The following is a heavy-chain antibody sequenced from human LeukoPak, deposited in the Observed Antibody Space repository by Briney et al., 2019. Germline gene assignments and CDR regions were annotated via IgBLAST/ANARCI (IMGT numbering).Heavy chain of an antibody. Sequence: ASVKVSCKASGYTFTSYDINWVRRATGQGLEWMGWMNPNSGNTGYAQKFQGRVTMTRNTSISTAYMELSSLRSEDTAVYYCARVSHGDFPFDYWGQGTLVTVSS. CDR1: GYTFTSYD. V-gene: IGHV1-8*01. D-gene: IGHD4-17*01. CDR2: MNPNSGNT. CDR3: ARVSHGDFPFDY. J-gene: IGHJ4*02.